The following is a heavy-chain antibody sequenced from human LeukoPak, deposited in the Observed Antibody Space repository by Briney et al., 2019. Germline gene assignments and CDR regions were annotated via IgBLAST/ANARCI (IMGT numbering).Heavy chain of an antibody. Sequence: GASVKVSCKASGGTFSSYAISWVRQAPGQGLEWMGGVIPIFGTANYVQKFQGRVTITADESTSTAYMELSSLRSEDTAVYYCARDPRPIVGATSGEYFQHWGQGTLVTVSS. CDR1: GGTFSSYA. D-gene: IGHD1-26*01. CDR2: VIPIFGTA. J-gene: IGHJ1*01. V-gene: IGHV1-69*13. CDR3: ARDPRPIVGATSGEYFQH.